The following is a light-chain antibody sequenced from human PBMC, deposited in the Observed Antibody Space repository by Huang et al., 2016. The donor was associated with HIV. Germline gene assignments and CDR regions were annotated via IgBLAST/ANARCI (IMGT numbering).Light chain of an antibody. CDR2: GAS. CDR3: QQFDDWPPT. CDR1: QSVSSN. V-gene: IGKV3-15*01. J-gene: IGKJ1*01. Sequence: DIVMTQSPASLSVSPGERAAPSCRASQSVSSNLAWYQKKPGQAPRLLIFGASTRDTGVPARFSGRGSGTEFTLIISSLQSEDFAIYYCQQFDDWPPTFGQGTKVEI.